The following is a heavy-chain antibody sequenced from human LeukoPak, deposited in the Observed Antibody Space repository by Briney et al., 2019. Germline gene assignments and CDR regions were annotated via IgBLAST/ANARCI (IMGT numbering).Heavy chain of an antibody. D-gene: IGHD6-13*01. CDR1: GFTFSSYE. CDR3: AKDLYSSSWYEQNWFDP. V-gene: IGHV3-48*03. CDR2: ISSSGSTI. Sequence: PGGSLRLSCAASGFTFSSYEMNWVRQAPGKGLEWVSYISSSGSTIYYADSVKGRFTISRDNAKNSLYLQMNSLRAEDTAVYYCAKDLYSSSWYEQNWFDPWGQGTLVTVSS. J-gene: IGHJ5*02.